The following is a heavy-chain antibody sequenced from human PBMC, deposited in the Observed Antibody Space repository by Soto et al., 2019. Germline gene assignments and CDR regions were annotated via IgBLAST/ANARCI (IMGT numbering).Heavy chain of an antibody. CDR1: GFTFDDYG. CDR2: INWNGGST. D-gene: IGHD3-3*01. V-gene: IGHV3-20*04. Sequence: PGGSLRLSCAASGFTFDDYGMSWVRQAPGKGLEWVSGINWNGGSTGYADSVKGRFTISRDNAKNSLYLQMNSLRAEDTALYYCARDTIYRLWPEWLFSIDYWGQGTLVTVSS. CDR3: ARDTIYRLWPEWLFSIDY. J-gene: IGHJ4*02.